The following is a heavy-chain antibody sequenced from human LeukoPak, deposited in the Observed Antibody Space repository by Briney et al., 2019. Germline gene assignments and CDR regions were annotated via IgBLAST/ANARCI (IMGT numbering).Heavy chain of an antibody. CDR2: IKQDGSEK. J-gene: IGHJ4*02. Sequence: GGSLRLSCAASGFTFSSYWMSWVRQAPGKGLEWVANIKQDGSEKYYVDSVKGRFTISRDNGKNSLYLQMNSLRAEDTAVYYCARSPIYDYVWGSYRYTAPFDYWGQGTLVTVSS. V-gene: IGHV3-7*01. CDR1: GFTFSSYW. D-gene: IGHD3-16*02. CDR3: ARSPIYDYVWGSYRYTAPFDY.